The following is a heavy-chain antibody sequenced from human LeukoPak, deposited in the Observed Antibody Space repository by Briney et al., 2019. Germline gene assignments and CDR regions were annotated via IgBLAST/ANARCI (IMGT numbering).Heavy chain of an antibody. V-gene: IGHV3-43*01. CDR3: ASEGGYKGPFDY. CDR1: GCVFDDYS. J-gene: IGHJ4*02. D-gene: IGHD3-22*01. Sequence: GGSLRLSCAASGCVFDDYSMHWVRQTPGKGLEWMSAINWDGSDTYYAESLKGRFTISIDNGDSTLYLQMNNLRTDDTALYYCASEGGYKGPFDYWGRGTLVTVSS. CDR2: INWDGSDT.